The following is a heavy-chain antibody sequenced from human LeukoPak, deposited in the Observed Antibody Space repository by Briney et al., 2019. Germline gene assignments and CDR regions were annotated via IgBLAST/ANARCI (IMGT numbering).Heavy chain of an antibody. Sequence: GGSLRLSCAASGFTFSSYSMNWVRQAPGKGLEWVSYISSSSSTIYCADSVKGRFTISRDNAKNSLYLQMNSLRAEDTAVYYCATLEKTTVSTGTGSRWYFDLWGRGTLVTVSS. V-gene: IGHV3-48*01. D-gene: IGHD4-11*01. CDR2: ISSSSSTI. CDR3: ATLEKTTVSTGTGSRWYFDL. CDR1: GFTFSSYS. J-gene: IGHJ2*01.